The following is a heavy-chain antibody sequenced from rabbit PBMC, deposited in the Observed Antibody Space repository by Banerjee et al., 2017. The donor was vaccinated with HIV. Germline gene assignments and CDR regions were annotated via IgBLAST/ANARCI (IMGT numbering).Heavy chain of an antibody. CDR3: ARGLFSVSGGDL. CDR1: GFSFSGTYS. Sequence: QSLEESGGDLVKPGASLTLTCTASGFSFSGTYSMCWVRQSPGKGLEWIACIYTGSSGSTYYARWAKGRFTISKTSSTTVTLQMTSLTAADTATYFCARGLFSVSGGDLWGPGTLVTVS. V-gene: IGHV1S40*01. CDR2: IYTGSSGST. J-gene: IGHJ4*01. D-gene: IGHD1-1*01.